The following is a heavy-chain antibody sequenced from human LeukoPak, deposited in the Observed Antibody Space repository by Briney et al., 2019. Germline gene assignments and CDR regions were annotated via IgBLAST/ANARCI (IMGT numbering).Heavy chain of an antibody. Sequence: ASVKVSCKASGYTFTGYYMHWVRQAPGQGLEWMGRINPNSGGTNYARKFQGRVTMTRDTSISTAYMELSRLRSDDTAVYYCAREGYYDSSGYPDYWGQGTLVTVSS. V-gene: IGHV1-2*06. CDR3: AREGYYDSSGYPDY. D-gene: IGHD3-22*01. CDR1: GYTFTGYY. J-gene: IGHJ4*02. CDR2: INPNSGGT.